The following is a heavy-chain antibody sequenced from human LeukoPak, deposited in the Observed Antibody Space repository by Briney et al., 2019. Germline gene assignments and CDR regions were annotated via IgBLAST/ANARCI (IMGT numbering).Heavy chain of an antibody. CDR1: GYTFTSYD. V-gene: IGHV1-8*01. CDR2: MNPNSGNT. Sequence: ASVRVSCKASGYTFTSYDINWVRQATGQGLEWMGWMNPNSGNTGYAQKFQGRVTMTRNTSISTAYMELSSLRSEDTAVYYCARVLSPRYYGEDYWGQGTLVTVSS. J-gene: IGHJ4*02. D-gene: IGHD1-26*01. CDR3: ARVLSPRYYGEDY.